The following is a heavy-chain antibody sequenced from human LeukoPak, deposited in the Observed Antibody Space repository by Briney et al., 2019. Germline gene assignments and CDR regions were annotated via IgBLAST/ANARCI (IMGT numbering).Heavy chain of an antibody. CDR3: ARALRVDY. Sequence: GGSLRLSCAASGFTVSSNYMSWVRQAPAQGLEWLSYISGSDTAIYSADSVKGRFTISRDNAKNSLYLQMNSLRDDDTAVYYCARALRVDYWGQGTLVTVSS. CDR2: ISGSDTAI. V-gene: IGHV3-48*02. D-gene: IGHD4-17*01. CDR1: GFTVSSNY. J-gene: IGHJ4*02.